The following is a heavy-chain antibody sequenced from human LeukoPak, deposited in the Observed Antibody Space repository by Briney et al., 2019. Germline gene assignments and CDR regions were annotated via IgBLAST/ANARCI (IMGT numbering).Heavy chain of an antibody. Sequence: GGSLRLSCAASGFTFSSYAMSWVRQAPGKGLEWVSAISGSGGSTYYADSVKGRFTISRDNSKNTLYLQMNSLRAEDTAVYYCARAGNGSYYYFDYWGQGTLVTVSS. D-gene: IGHD1-26*01. CDR1: GFTFSSYA. CDR2: ISGSGGST. CDR3: ARAGNGSYYYFDY. J-gene: IGHJ4*02. V-gene: IGHV3-23*01.